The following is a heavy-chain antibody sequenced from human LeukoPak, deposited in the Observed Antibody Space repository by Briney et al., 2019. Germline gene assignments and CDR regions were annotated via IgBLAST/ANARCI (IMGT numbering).Heavy chain of an antibody. Sequence: SETLSLTCTVSGDSISNYYWSWIRQSPGKELEWIGYMYNRGSTIYNPSLKCRATISTDTSKNQFSLRLTSVTAADTAVYYCARAEKAVTGTLDYWGQGTLITVSS. CDR1: GDSISNYY. CDR3: ARAEKAVTGTLDY. V-gene: IGHV4-59*01. D-gene: IGHD6-19*01. J-gene: IGHJ4*02. CDR2: MYNRGST.